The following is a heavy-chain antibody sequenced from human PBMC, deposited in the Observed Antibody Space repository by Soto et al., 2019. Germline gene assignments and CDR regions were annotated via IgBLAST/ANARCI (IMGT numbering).Heavy chain of an antibody. CDR1: GYTFTSYY. V-gene: IGHV1-46*01. J-gene: IGHJ4*02. Sequence: QVQLVQSGAEVKKPGASVKVSCKASGYTFTSYYMHWVRQAPGQGLEWMGIINPSGGSTSYAQKFQGRGTMTRDTAPSTGYMELSSLRSEDTAVYYCARGYYDILTGYYTENFDYWGQGTLVTVSS. CDR3: ARGYYDILTGYYTENFDY. D-gene: IGHD3-9*01. CDR2: INPSGGST.